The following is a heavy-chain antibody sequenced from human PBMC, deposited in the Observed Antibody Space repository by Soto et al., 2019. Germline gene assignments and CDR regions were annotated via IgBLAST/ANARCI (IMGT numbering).Heavy chain of an antibody. D-gene: IGHD3-10*01. CDR1: GVSLTSGNL. V-gene: IGHV4-4*02. CDR3: ARLVYDTRLNYMYFDF. CDR2: IFHDGTA. Sequence: SETLSLTCAVSGVSLTSGNLWTWVRQSPQRGLEYIGEIFHDGTANYYPSFERRVAMSVDTSRNQFSLKLTSVTAADTAVYFCARLVYDTRLNYMYFDFWGPGTLVTVSS. J-gene: IGHJ4*02.